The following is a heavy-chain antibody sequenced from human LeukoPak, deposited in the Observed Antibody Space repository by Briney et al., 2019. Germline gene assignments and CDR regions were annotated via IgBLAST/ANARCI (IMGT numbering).Heavy chain of an antibody. CDR3: ARDYYDSSGYAEYFQH. Sequence: AASVKVSCKASGYTFTNYGISWVRQAPGQGLEWMGWISAYNGSTNYAQKLQGRVTMTTDTSTSTAYMELRSLRSDDTAVYYCARDYYDSSGYAEYFQHWGQGTLVTVLS. V-gene: IGHV1-18*01. D-gene: IGHD3-22*01. CDR2: ISAYNGST. J-gene: IGHJ1*01. CDR1: GYTFTNYG.